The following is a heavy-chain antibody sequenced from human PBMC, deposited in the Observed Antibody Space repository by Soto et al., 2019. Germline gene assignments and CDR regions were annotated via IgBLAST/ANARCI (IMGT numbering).Heavy chain of an antibody. CDR3: AKLEDSSRFGGLDI. CDR1: GGSITSGGYF. D-gene: IGHD3-3*01. Sequence: SETLSLTCTVSGGSITSGGYFWDWIRQPTGKGLEWIGTVSSTGGTYYSPSLRIRVTISVDTSKNLFSLKMTSASATDTAVYFCAKLEDSSRFGGLDIWGQGTAVTVSS. J-gene: IGHJ6*02. V-gene: IGHV4-39*01. CDR2: VSSTGGT.